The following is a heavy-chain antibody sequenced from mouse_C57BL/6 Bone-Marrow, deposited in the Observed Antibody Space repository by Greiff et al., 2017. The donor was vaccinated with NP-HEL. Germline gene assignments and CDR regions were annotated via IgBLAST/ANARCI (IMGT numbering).Heavy chain of an antibody. CDR2: IWWNDNK. Sequence: QVTLKVSGPGILQPSQTLSLTCSFSGFSLSTSGMGVGWIHQPSGNGLEWLAHIWWNDNKYYNTALKSRLTISKDTSNNQVFLKIASVDTADTATYYCARIEGGYYFYAMDYWGQGTSVTVSS. CDR3: ARIEGGYYFYAMDY. D-gene: IGHD2-3*01. J-gene: IGHJ4*01. CDR1: GFSLSTSGMG. V-gene: IGHV8-11*01.